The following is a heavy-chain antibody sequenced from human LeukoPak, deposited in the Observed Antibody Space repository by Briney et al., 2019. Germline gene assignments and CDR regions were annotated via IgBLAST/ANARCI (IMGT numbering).Heavy chain of an antibody. CDR1: GYSISSDNY. Sequence: SDTLSLTCAVSGYSISSDNYWVWIRQPPGQGLEGTGGIYHSGSTYYNPSLKSRVTMSVDTSKNQFSLKVSSVTAADTAVYYCARAPRDSSSSNYMRRFDYWGQGTLVTVCS. V-gene: IGHV4-38-2*01. CDR2: IYHSGST. D-gene: IGHD3-22*01. CDR3: ARAPRDSSSSNYMRRFDY. J-gene: IGHJ4*02.